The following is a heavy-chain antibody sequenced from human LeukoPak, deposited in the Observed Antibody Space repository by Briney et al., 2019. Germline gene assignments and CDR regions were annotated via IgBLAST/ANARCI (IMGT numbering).Heavy chain of an antibody. Sequence: GGSLRLSCAASGFTFSSYAMNWVRQALGKGLEWVSSISTSSSYIYYADSVKGRFTISRDNAKNSLYLQMNSLRAEDTAVYYCARDLSYSSGWPPYWGQGTLVTVSS. CDR1: GFTFSSYA. CDR3: ARDLSYSSGWPPY. V-gene: IGHV3-21*01. J-gene: IGHJ4*02. CDR2: ISTSSSYI. D-gene: IGHD6-19*01.